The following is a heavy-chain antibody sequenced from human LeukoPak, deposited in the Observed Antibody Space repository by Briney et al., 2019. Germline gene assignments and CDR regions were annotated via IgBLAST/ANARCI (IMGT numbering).Heavy chain of an antibody. J-gene: IGHJ4*01. CDR3: ARRFCNGARCWGGFDY. D-gene: IGHD3-3*01. CDR1: GFTFSSYA. CDR2: ISGRGTTK. Sequence: PGGSLRLSCAASGFTFSSYAMSWVRQAPGKGLEWVASISGRGTTKYYGDSVKGRFTISRDNVTKTMFLQMNSLRGEDSAIYFCARRFCNGARCWGGFDYWGPGTLVTVS. V-gene: IGHV3-23*01.